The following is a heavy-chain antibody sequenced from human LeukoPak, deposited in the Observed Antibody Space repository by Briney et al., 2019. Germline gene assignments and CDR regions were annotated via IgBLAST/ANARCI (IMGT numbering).Heavy chain of an antibody. CDR2: FSGSGAGT. CDR1: GFNLRSYA. Sequence: GGSLRLSCAASGFNLRSYAMSWVRQAPGKGLEWVSGFSGSGAGTYYADSVKGRFTISRDNSRNTLYLQMNSLRAEDTAVYYCAKGDGDSDYWGQGTLVTVSS. CDR3: AKGDGDSDY. V-gene: IGHV3-23*01. D-gene: IGHD5-24*01. J-gene: IGHJ4*02.